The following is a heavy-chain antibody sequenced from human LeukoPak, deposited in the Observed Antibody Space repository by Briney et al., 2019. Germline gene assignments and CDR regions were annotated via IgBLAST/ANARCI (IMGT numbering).Heavy chain of an antibody. D-gene: IGHD3-10*01. CDR1: GFTFSTYS. CDR2: ISSNGDIT. J-gene: IGHJ4*02. CDR3: AREYYGGYVDY. Sequence: GGSLRLSCAASGFTFSTYSMHWVRQAPGKGLESVSAISSNGDITYYANSVKGRFTISRDNSKNTLYLQMGSLRAEDMAVYCCAREYYGGYVDYWGQGTLVTVSS. V-gene: IGHV3-64*01.